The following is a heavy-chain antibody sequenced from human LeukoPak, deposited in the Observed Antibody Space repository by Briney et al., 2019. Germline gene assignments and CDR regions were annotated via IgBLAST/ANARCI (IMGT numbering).Heavy chain of an antibody. D-gene: IGHD3-22*01. J-gene: IGHJ3*02. CDR1: GGSFSGYY. CDR3: ARAGLIGRSSGYYGTDAFDI. CDR2: IYYSGST. Sequence: SETLSLTCAVYGGSFSGYYWSWIRQPPGKGLEWIGYIYYSGSTNYNPSLKSRVTISVDTSKNQFSLKLSSVTAADTAVYYCARAGLIGRSSGYYGTDAFDIWGQGTMVTVSS. V-gene: IGHV4-59*01.